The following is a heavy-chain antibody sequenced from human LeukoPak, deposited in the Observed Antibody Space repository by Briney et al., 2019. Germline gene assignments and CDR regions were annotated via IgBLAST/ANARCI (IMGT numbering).Heavy chain of an antibody. CDR3: ARGKQLVRLPGYYYGMDV. V-gene: IGHV4-34*01. CDR1: GGSFGGYY. Sequence: SETLSLNCAVYGGSFGGYYWSWIRQPPGKGMEWIGEIKHRGSTNYNPSLKSRVTISVDTSKNQFALKLSSVTAADTAVDYCARGKQLVRLPGYYYGMDVWGEGTTVTVAS. J-gene: IGHJ6*04. D-gene: IGHD6-13*01. CDR2: IKHRGST.